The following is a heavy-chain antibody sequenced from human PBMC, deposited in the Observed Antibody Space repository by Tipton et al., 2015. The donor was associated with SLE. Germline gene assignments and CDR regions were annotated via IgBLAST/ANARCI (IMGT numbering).Heavy chain of an antibody. CDR2: INHSGST. Sequence: TLSLTCAVYGGSFSGYYWSWIRQPPGKGLEWIGEINHSGSTTYNPSLKSRVTISVDTSKNQFSLKLSSVTAADTAVYYCATNWGWDSRPWVTPFDYWGQGALVTVSP. J-gene: IGHJ4*02. V-gene: IGHV4-34*01. CDR3: ATNWGWDSRPWVTPFDY. CDR1: GGSFSGYY. D-gene: IGHD7-27*01.